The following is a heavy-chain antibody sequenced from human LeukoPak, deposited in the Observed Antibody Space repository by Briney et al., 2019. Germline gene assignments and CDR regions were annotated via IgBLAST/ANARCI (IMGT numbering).Heavy chain of an antibody. Sequence: QSGGSLLLSCVASGFTFSTYWMSWVRPAPGKGLEWVANLKQDGRVKHYVDAVKGRFTISRDNAKNSLHPQMTHLRAADTALYYCATSADSPGNSWGQGTLITVSS. D-gene: IGHD4-23*01. CDR3: ATSADSPGNS. V-gene: IGHV3-7*03. CDR2: LKQDGRVK. CDR1: GFTFSTYW. J-gene: IGHJ1*01.